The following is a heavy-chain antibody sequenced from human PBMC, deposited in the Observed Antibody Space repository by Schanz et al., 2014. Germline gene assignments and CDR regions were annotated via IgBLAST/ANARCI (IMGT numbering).Heavy chain of an antibody. J-gene: IGHJ6*02. D-gene: IGHD6-13*01. V-gene: IGHV3-30-3*01. CDR2: ISYDGRNK. CDR3: AREEGWGIAAAGPKHYYYGMDV. CDR1: GFTFSSYA. Sequence: QVQLVESGGGVVQFGRSLRLSCVASGFTFSSYAMHWVRQAPGKGLEWVAVISYDGRNKYYADSVKGRFTISRDNSKNTLYLQMNSLRAEDTAVYYCAREEGWGIAAAGPKHYYYGMDVWGQGTTVTVSS.